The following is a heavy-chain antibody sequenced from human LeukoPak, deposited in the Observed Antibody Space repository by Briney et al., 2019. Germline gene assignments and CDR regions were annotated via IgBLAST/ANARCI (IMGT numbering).Heavy chain of an antibody. V-gene: IGHV1-18*04. CDR1: GFGFSSCG. CDR3: ARGPGIDVAGVFDY. D-gene: IGHD6-19*01. J-gene: IGHJ4*02. CDR2: ISGYTGRT. Sequence: ASVKVSCKASGFGFSSCGINWVRQAPGQRLEWMGWISGYTGRTKYLQKMRGRVTMTTDTSTNTAYMELRSLTSDDTAVYYCARGPGIDVAGVFDYWGQGSLVTVSS.